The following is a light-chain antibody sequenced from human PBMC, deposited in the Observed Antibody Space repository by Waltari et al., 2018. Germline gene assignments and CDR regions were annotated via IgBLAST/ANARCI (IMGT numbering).Light chain of an antibody. CDR1: QSIGNW. V-gene: IGKV1-5*03. CDR3: QQYNSYSKI. CDR2: KAS. J-gene: IGKJ1*01. Sequence: DIQLTQSPSTLSASVGDSVTITCRASQSIGNWLAWYQQKPGKAPKLLIYKASILESGVPARFSGRGSGTEFTLTISSLQPDDFATYYCQQYNSYSKIFGQGTKVEIK.